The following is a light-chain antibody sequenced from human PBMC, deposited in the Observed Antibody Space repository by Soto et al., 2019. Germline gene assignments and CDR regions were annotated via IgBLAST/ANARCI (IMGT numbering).Light chain of an antibody. CDR2: DAS. V-gene: IGKV1-5*01. Sequence: DIQMTQSPSTLSASVGDRVTITCRASQSISSWLAWYQQKPGKAPKLLIYDASSLESGVPSRFRGSGSGTEYTLTISSLQPDHFATDYCQQYNSWCTFGQGTKVEIK. CDR1: QSISSW. CDR3: QQYNSWCT. J-gene: IGKJ1*01.